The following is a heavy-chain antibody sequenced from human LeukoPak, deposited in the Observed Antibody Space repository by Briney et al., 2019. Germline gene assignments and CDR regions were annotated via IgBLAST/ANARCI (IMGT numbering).Heavy chain of an antibody. Sequence: GGSLRLSCAASGFTFSSFAMSWVRQAPGKGLEWVANINPAGNGKYYVDSVKGRFTISRDNARNSLYLQMNSLRAEDTAVYYCGRGDPDYWGQGTLVTVPS. J-gene: IGHJ4*02. CDR2: INPAGNGK. CDR1: GFTFSSFA. V-gene: IGHV3-7*01. CDR3: GRGDPDY.